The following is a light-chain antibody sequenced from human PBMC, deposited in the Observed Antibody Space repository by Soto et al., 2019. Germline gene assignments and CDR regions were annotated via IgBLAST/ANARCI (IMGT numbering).Light chain of an antibody. J-gene: IGKJ2*02. CDR1: QSISSW. Sequence: DIQMTQSPSTLSASVGDRVTITCRASQSISSWLAWYQQKPGKAPKLLIYDASRLESGVPSTFSGSGSGTEFTLTISSLQPDDFAPYYCQQYNSYSCTFGQGTKLEIK. V-gene: IGKV1-5*01. CDR3: QQYNSYSCT. CDR2: DAS.